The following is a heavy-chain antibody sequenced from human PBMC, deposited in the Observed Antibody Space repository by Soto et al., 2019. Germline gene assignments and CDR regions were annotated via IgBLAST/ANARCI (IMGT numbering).Heavy chain of an antibody. Sequence: SDTLSLTCAVSGYSISSGYYWGWIRQPPGKGLEWIGSIYHSGSTYYNPSLKSRVTISVDTSKNQFSLKLSSVTAADTAVYYCARDSIAAAGKYNWFDPWGQGTLVTVSS. D-gene: IGHD6-13*01. V-gene: IGHV4-38-2*02. CDR2: IYHSGST. J-gene: IGHJ5*02. CDR3: ARDSIAAAGKYNWFDP. CDR1: GYSISSGYY.